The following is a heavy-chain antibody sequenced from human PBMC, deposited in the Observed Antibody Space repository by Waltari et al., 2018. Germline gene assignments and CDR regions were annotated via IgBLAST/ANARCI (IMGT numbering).Heavy chain of an antibody. V-gene: IGHV2-5*01. CDR3: APQGQWGAHFWCCSCYSSNYYLHLGL. D-gene: IGHD2-15*01. Sequence: QITLKESGPTLVKPTQTLTLTCTFSGFSLSTSGVGVGWIRQPPGKALEWLALIYWNDDKRYSPSLKSRLTHTQDPPKNQVVLTKANMDPVDTATYYCAPQGQWGAHFWCCSCYSSNYYLHLGLWGQGTTVNVS. CDR2: IYWNDDK. J-gene: IGHJ6*03. CDR1: GFSLSTSGVG.